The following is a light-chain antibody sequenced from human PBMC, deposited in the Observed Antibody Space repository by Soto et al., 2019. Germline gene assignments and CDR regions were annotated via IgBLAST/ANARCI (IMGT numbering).Light chain of an antibody. Sequence: QSALTQPASVSGSPGQSITISCTGTSSDVGAYDYVSWYQQHPGRVPKLMIYDVSNRPSGVSSRFSGSKSGNTASLTISGLQADDEADYFCSSFTTSSTQVFVTGTKLTVL. V-gene: IGLV2-14*03. CDR3: SSFTTSSTQV. CDR2: DVS. J-gene: IGLJ1*01. CDR1: SSDVGAYDY.